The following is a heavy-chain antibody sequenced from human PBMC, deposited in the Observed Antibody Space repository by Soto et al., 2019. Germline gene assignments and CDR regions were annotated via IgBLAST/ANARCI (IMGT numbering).Heavy chain of an antibody. CDR3: TTDARVPAALYYYYYGMDV. Sequence: GGSLRLSCAASGFTFSNAWMSWVRQAPGKGLEWVGRIKSKTDGGTTDYAAPVKGRFTISRDDSKNTLYLQMNSLKTEDTAVYYCTTDARVPAALYYYYYGMDVWGQGTTVTVSS. J-gene: IGHJ6*02. CDR1: GFTFSNAW. V-gene: IGHV3-15*01. D-gene: IGHD2-2*01. CDR2: IKSKTDGGTT.